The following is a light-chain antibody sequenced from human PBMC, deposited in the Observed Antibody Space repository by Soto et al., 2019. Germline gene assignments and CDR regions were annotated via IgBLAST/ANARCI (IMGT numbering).Light chain of an antibody. CDR1: QSVTTN. CDR2: GAS. V-gene: IGKV3-15*01. J-gene: IGKJ2*01. Sequence: ETVLTQSPATLSVSPGERATFSGRASQSVTTNLAWYQQKPGQVPRLLIYGASTRATGIPARFSGSGSGTEFTLSISSLQSGDFAIYHCQQYHSWPHTFGQGTKLEIK. CDR3: QQYHSWPHT.